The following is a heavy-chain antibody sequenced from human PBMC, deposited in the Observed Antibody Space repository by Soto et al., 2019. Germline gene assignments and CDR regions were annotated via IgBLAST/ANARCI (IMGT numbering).Heavy chain of an antibody. J-gene: IGHJ6*02. CDR3: AREFVIAVPEGYYYYGMDV. CDR2: IWYDGSTK. V-gene: IGHV3-33*01. D-gene: IGHD6-19*01. Sequence: GGSLRLSCAASGFTFSSYGMHWVRQAPGKGLEWVAVIWYDGSTKYYADSVKGRFTISRDNSKNTLYLQMNSLRAEDTAVYYCAREFVIAVPEGYYYYGMDVWGQGTTVTVSS. CDR1: GFTFSSYG.